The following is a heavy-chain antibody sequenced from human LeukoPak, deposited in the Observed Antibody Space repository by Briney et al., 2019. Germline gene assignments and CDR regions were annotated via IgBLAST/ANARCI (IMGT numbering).Heavy chain of an antibody. J-gene: IGHJ6*02. V-gene: IGHV1-2*02. CDR1: GYTFTGYY. CDR2: INPNSGGT. D-gene: IGHD2-2*01. Sequence: ASVKVSCKASGYTFTGYYMHWVRQAPGQGLEWMGWINPNSGGTNYAQKFQGRVTMTRDTSISTAYMELSRLRSDDTAVYYCARVCGYCSGTSLPMDVWGQGTTVTVSS. CDR3: ARVCGYCSGTSLPMDV.